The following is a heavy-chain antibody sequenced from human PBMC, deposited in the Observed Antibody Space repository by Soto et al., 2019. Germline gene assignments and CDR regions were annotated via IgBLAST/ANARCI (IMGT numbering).Heavy chain of an antibody. CDR1: GGSISSDDYY. J-gene: IGHJ4*02. CDR3: ARELSNSPDYFDY. D-gene: IGHD6-6*01. V-gene: IGHV4-30-4*01. Sequence: PSETLSLTCTVSGGSISSDDYYWSWIRQPPGKGLEWIGYIYYSGRTAYNPSLKSRLIISIDTSKNQFSLNLNSVSGADTAVYYCARELSNSPDYFDYWGQGTLVTVPQ. CDR2: IYYSGRT.